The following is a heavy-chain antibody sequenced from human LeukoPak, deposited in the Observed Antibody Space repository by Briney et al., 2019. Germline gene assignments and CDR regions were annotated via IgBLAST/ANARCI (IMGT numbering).Heavy chain of an antibody. Sequence: SETLSLTCGVSGGSISSTNWWTWVRQPPGKGLEWIGEVHLDGRTNYNPALASRLTMSVDFSENHISLKLTCVTAADTAVYYCAREGGFYRPLDYSGQGTLVTVSS. D-gene: IGHD3-3*01. V-gene: IGHV4-4*02. CDR3: AREGGFYRPLDY. J-gene: IGHJ4*02. CDR2: VHLDGRT. CDR1: GGSISSTNW.